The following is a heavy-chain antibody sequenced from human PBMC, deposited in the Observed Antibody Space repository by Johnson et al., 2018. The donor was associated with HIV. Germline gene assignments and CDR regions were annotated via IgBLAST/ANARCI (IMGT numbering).Heavy chain of an antibody. J-gene: IGHJ3*02. CDR3: ARTGRWELLPDAFDI. CDR2: ISSNGVGT. Sequence: VQLVESGGGLVQPGGSLRLSCAASGFTFSSYAMHWVRQAPGKGLEYVSAISSNGVGTYYANSVKGRFTISRDNSKNTLHLQMGSLRTEDMAVYYCARTGRWELLPDAFDIWGQGTLVTVFS. V-gene: IGHV3-64*01. CDR1: GFTFSSYA. D-gene: IGHD1-26*01.